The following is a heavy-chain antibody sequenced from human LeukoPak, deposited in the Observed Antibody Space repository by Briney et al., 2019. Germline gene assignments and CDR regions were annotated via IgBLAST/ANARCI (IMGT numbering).Heavy chain of an antibody. V-gene: IGHV3-21*01. D-gene: IGHD5-18*01. Sequence: NPGGSLRLSCAASGFTFSSYAMSWVRQAPGKGLEWVALISSSSSYIYYADSVRGRFTISRDNAKNSLYLQMNNLRAEDTALYYCARGGGYSNAYNWFGPWGQGTLVTVSS. CDR1: GFTFSSYA. J-gene: IGHJ5*02. CDR3: ARGGGYSNAYNWFGP. CDR2: ISSSSSYI.